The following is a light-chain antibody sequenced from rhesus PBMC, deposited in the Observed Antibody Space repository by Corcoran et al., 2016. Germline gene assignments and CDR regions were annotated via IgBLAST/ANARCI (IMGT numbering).Light chain of an antibody. V-gene: IGKV3S11*01. CDR1: QSVSSY. CDR3: QQGYSTPFT. J-gene: IGKJ3*01. Sequence: QVILTQSPATLSLSPGERATLSCRASQSVSSYLVWYQQKPGQAPRLLIYGASSRATGIPDRFSGSGSGTDLTLTISSLQPEDFATYYCQQGYSTPFTFGPGTKLDIK. CDR2: GAS.